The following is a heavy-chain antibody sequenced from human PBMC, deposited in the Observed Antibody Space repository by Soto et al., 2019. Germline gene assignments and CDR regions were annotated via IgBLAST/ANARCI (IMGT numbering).Heavy chain of an antibody. V-gene: IGHV3-23*01. Sequence: EVQLLESGGGVVQPGGSLRLSCAASGFTFSSYAFNWVRQAPGKGLEWDSLISGNGDTSYYAGSMKGRFTMSRDNFKNTLSLQINSLRVEDTAVYYCAKTLPNRSQGMDVWGQGTTVIVSS. CDR3: AKTLPNRSQGMDV. J-gene: IGHJ6*02. CDR2: ISGNGDTS. CDR1: GFTFSSYA.